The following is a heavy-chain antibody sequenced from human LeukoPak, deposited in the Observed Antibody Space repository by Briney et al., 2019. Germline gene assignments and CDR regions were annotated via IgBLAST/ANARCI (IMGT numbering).Heavy chain of an antibody. CDR1: GFTVSSNY. Sequence: PGGSLRLSCAASGFTVSSNYMSWVRQAPGKGLEWVSAISGSGGSTYYADSVKGRFTISRDNSKNTLYLQMNSLRAEDTAVYYCAKRGAQQLRPYYFDYWGQGTLVTVSS. J-gene: IGHJ4*02. V-gene: IGHV3-23*01. CDR3: AKRGAQQLRPYYFDY. CDR2: ISGSGGST. D-gene: IGHD6-13*01.